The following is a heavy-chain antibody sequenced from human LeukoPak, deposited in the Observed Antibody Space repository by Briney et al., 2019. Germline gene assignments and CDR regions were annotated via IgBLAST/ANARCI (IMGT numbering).Heavy chain of an antibody. D-gene: IGHD3-9*01. CDR3: ARDHSNYDILTGYYSDYYYGMDV. Sequence: GASVKVSCKASGYTFTSYGISWVRQAPGQGLEWMGWISAYNGNTNYAQKLQGRVTMTTDASTSTAYMELRSLRSDDTAVYYCARDHSNYDILTGYYSDYYYGMDVWGQGTTVTVSS. V-gene: IGHV1-18*01. CDR2: ISAYNGNT. J-gene: IGHJ6*02. CDR1: GYTFTSYG.